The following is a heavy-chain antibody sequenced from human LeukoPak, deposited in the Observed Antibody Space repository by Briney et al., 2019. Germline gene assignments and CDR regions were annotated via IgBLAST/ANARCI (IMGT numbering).Heavy chain of an antibody. V-gene: IGHV1-69*05. CDR2: IIPIFGTA. CDR1: GGTFSSYA. Sequence: SVKVSCKASGGTFSSYAISWVRQAPGQGLEWMGGIIPIFGTANYAHKFQGRVTITTDESTSTAYMELSSLRSEDTAVYYCARVAVAGTGVDYWGQGTLVTVSS. D-gene: IGHD6-19*01. CDR3: ARVAVAGTGVDY. J-gene: IGHJ4*02.